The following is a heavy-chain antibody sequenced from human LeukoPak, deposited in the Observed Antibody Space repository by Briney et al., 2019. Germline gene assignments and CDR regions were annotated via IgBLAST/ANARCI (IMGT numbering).Heavy chain of an antibody. CDR1: GFTFSNYW. Sequence: QTGGSLRLSCAASGFTFSNYWMSWVRQTPGEALEWVANIKQDGSEMYYLDSVKGRFTISRDNAKDSLFLQMNSLRGDDTAIYYCGRDKVTGASYFDYWGQGTQVTVSS. CDR2: IKQDGSEM. V-gene: IGHV3-7*01. J-gene: IGHJ4*02. D-gene: IGHD7-27*01. CDR3: GRDKVTGASYFDY.